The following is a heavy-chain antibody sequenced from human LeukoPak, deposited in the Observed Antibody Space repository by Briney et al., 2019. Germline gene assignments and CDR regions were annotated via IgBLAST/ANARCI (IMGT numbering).Heavy chain of an antibody. J-gene: IGHJ4*02. CDR2: IYYSGST. CDR3: ARQQPSQYSDY. CDR1: GGSISSHY. V-gene: IGHV4-59*11. D-gene: IGHD6-13*01. Sequence: SETLSLTCTVSGGSISSHYWSWIRQPPGKGLEWIGYIYYSGSTNYNPSLKSRVTISVDTSKNQFSLKLSSVTAADTAVYYCARQQPSQYSDYWGQGTLVTVSS.